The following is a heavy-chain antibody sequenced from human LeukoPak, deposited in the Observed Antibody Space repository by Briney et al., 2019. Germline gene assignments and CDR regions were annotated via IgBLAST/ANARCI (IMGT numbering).Heavy chain of an antibody. V-gene: IGHV3-74*03. D-gene: IGHD2/OR15-2a*01. CDR2: ITSDGTST. Sequence: GGSLRLSCAASGFSFSTTWMHWVRQPPGQGLVWVARITSDGTSTSYAESVKGRFTISRENAKNTLYLQMSSLRAEDTALYYCARDWFHAIAYWGQGTLVTVSS. J-gene: IGHJ4*02. CDR1: GFSFSTTW. CDR3: ARDWFHAIAY.